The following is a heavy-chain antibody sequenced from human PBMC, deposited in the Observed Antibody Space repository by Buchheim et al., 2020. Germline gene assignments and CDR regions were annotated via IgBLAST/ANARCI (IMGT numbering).Heavy chain of an antibody. CDR1: GFDFSGCG. D-gene: IGHD1-26*01. Sequence: QVHLVESGGGVVQPGRSLRLSCAASGFDFSGCGMHWGRQAPGKGLEWVAVISSDGNKKYYADSVNGRFTISRVNSRNTLYLQMDSLWPEDTAVYYCAKDLSGSYWSADHWGQGTL. CDR3: AKDLSGSYWSADH. CDR2: ISSDGNKK. J-gene: IGHJ5*02. V-gene: IGHV3-30*18.